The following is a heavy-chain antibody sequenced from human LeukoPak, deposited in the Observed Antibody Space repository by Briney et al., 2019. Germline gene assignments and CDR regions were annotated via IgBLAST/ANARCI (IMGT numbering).Heavy chain of an antibody. CDR1: GFTFSGYS. CDR3: TLWSSYGMDV. D-gene: IGHD1-26*01. CDR2: ISSSSSYI. V-gene: IGHV3-21*01. Sequence: PGGSLRLSCAASGFTFSGYSMNWVRLAPGKGLEWVSSISSSSSYIYYADSVRGRFTISRDNAKNSLYLQMNSLRAEDTAVYYCTLWSSYGMDVWGQGTTVTVSS. J-gene: IGHJ6*02.